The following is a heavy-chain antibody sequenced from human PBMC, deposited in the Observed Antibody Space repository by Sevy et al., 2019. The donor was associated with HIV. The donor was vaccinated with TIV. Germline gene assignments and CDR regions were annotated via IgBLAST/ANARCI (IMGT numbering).Heavy chain of an antibody. CDR1: GGTFSSYA. CDR2: IIPIFGTA. D-gene: IGHD3-22*01. CDR3: ASGYSPDAFDI. Sequence: ASVKVSCKASGGTFSSYAISWVRQAPGQGLEWMGGIIPIFGTANYAQKFQGRVTITADESTSTAYMELSSLRSEDTAVYYCASGYSPDAFDIWGQGTMVTVSS. V-gene: IGHV1-69*13. J-gene: IGHJ3*02.